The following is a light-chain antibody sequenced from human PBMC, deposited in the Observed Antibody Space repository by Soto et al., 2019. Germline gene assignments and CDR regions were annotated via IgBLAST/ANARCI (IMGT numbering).Light chain of an antibody. V-gene: IGLV2-8*01. CDR2: EVS. Sequence: QSVLTQPPSASGSPGQSVTISCTGTSSDVGAYTYVSWYQQHPGKAPKLMIFEVSKRPSGVPDRFSGSKSGNTASLTVSGLQTEDEADYYCSSYAGSNNFEVFGGGTQLTVL. J-gene: IGLJ2*01. CDR3: SSYAGSNNFEV. CDR1: SSDVGAYTY.